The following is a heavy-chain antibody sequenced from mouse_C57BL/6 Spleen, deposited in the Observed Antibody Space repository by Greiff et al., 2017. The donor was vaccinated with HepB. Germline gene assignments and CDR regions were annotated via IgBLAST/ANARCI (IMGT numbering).Heavy chain of an antibody. D-gene: IGHD1-1*01. CDR3: TRYYGSSPDY. Sequence: ESGAELVRPGASVTLSCKASGYTFTDYEMHWVKQTPVHGLEWIGAIDPETGGTAYNQKFKGKAILTADKSSSTAYMELRSLTSEDSAVYYCTRYYGSSPDYWGQGTTLTVSS. CDR1: GYTFTDYE. V-gene: IGHV1-15*01. J-gene: IGHJ2*01. CDR2: IDPETGGT.